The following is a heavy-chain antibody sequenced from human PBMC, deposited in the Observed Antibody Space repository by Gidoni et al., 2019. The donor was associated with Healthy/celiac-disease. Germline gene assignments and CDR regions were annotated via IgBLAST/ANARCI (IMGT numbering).Heavy chain of an antibody. D-gene: IGHD2-15*01. CDR2: ISGNGGST. J-gene: IGHJ4*02. CDR3: AREEPASGDNYFDY. V-gene: IGHV3-20*03. CDR1: GFPLYDNG. Sequence: EVQLAESGRGVVRPGGSLRPSLAASGFPLYDNGMSGGRQAPGKGLEWVSGISGNGGSTGYADSVKGRFTISRDNAKNSLYLQMNSLRAEDTAVYYCAREEPASGDNYFDYWGQGTLVTVSS.